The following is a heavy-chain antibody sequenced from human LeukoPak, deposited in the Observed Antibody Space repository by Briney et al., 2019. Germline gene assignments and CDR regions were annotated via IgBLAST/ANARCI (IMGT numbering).Heavy chain of an antibody. J-gene: IGHJ6*04. CDR2: ISAYNSKT. D-gene: IGHD3-9*01. CDR3: ARGLRFFDWSHHGMDV. V-gene: IGHV1-18*04. CDR1: GYTFTSYG. Sequence: ASVKVSCKASGYTFTSYGINWVRQAPGQGLEWMGWISAYNSKTNYAQKLQGRVTMTTDTSTSTAFMELRSLRSDDTAVYYCARGLRFFDWSHHGMDVWGKGTTVTVSS.